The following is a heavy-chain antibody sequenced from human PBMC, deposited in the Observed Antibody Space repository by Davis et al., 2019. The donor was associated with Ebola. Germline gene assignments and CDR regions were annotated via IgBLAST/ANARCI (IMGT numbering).Heavy chain of an antibody. J-gene: IGHJ3*02. CDR2: ISSSSSTI. D-gene: IGHD5-12*01. CDR1: GFTFSSYG. V-gene: IGHV3-48*01. Sequence: GESLKISCAASGFTFSSYGMHWVRQAPGKGLEWVSYISSSSSTIYYADSVKGRFTISRDNAKNSLYLQMNSLRAEDTAVYYCARDGAPTGGYSGPIGGSFATFDIWGQGTTVTVSS. CDR3: ARDGAPTGGYSGPIGGSFATFDI.